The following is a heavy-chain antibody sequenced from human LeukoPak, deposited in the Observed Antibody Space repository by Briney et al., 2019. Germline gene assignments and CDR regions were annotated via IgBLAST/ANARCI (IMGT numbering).Heavy chain of an antibody. CDR2: IYYSGST. J-gene: IGHJ6*02. V-gene: IGHV4-59*01. CDR3: ARLTPRYYYYGMDV. Sequence: SETLSLTCTVSGGSISSYYWSWLRQPPGKGLEWVGYIYYSGSTNYNPSLKSRVTISVDTSKNQFSLKLSSVTAADTAVYYRARLTPRYYYYGMDVWGQGTTVTVSS. CDR1: GGSISSYY.